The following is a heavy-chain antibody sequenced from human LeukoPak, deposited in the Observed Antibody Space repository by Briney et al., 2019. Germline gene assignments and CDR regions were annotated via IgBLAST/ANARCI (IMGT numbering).Heavy chain of an antibody. CDR3: ARGRGNIVVETVAPYFDS. Sequence: PSETLSLTCAVSGGSLKGYYWSWIRQPPGKGQEWIGEINHSGSSNNNASLKSRVTISVATSKNQFSLKFSSVTAADTAVYYCARGRGNIVVETVAPYFDSWGQGTLVTVSS. J-gene: IGHJ4*02. V-gene: IGHV4-34*01. CDR2: INHSGSS. CDR1: GGSLKGYY. D-gene: IGHD2-2*01.